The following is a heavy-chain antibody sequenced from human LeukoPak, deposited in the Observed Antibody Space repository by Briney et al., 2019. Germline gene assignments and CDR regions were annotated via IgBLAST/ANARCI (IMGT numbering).Heavy chain of an antibody. V-gene: IGHV3-11*01. J-gene: IGHJ4*02. CDR1: GFTFSDYY. CDR3: ARDDFWSGSYYFDY. D-gene: IGHD3-3*01. CDR2: ISSSGSTI. Sequence: GGSLRLSCVASGFTFSDYYMSWIRQAPGKGLEWVSYISSSGSTIYYADSVKGRFTISRDNAKNSLYLQMNSLRAEDTAVYYCARDDFWSGSYYFDYWGQGTLVTVSS.